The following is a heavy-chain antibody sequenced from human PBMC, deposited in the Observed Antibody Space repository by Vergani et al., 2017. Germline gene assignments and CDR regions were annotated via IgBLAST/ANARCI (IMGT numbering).Heavy chain of an antibody. Sequence: QVQLVESGGGVVQPGGSLRLSCAASGFTFSSYGMHWVRQAPGKGLEWGAFIRYDGSNKYYADSVKGRFTISRDNSKNTLYLKMNSLRAEATAVYYCAKDPSGSYYPPYYFDYWGQGTLVTVSS. CDR2: IRYDGSNK. J-gene: IGHJ4*02. D-gene: IGHD3-10*01. CDR1: GFTFSSYG. CDR3: AKDPSGSYYPPYYFDY. V-gene: IGHV3-30*02.